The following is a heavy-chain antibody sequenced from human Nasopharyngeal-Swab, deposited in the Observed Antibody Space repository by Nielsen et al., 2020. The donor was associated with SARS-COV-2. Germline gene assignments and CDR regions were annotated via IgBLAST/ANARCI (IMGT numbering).Heavy chain of an antibody. V-gene: IGHV4-34*01. Sequence: SQTLSLTCAVYGGSFSGYYWSWSRQPPGKGLEWIGEINHSGSTNYNPSLKSRVTISVDTSKNQFSLKLSSVTAADTAVYYCARGRVGAKDYWGQGTLVTVSS. CDR1: GGSFSGYY. D-gene: IGHD1-26*01. J-gene: IGHJ4*02. CDR2: INHSGST. CDR3: ARGRVGAKDY.